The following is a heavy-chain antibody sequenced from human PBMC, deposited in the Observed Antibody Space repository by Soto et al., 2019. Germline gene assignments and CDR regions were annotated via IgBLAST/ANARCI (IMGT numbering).Heavy chain of an antibody. CDR1: GFSLSNARMG. J-gene: IGHJ4*02. CDR2: IFSNDEK. V-gene: IGHV2-26*01. Sequence: SGPTLVNPTETLTLTCTVSGFSLSNARMGVSWIRQPPGKALEWLAHIFSNDEKSYSTSLKSRLTIPKDTSKSQVVLTMTNMDPVDTATYYCARIGITFGGVIENFDYWGQGTLVTVSS. D-gene: IGHD3-16*02. CDR3: ARIGITFGGVIENFDY.